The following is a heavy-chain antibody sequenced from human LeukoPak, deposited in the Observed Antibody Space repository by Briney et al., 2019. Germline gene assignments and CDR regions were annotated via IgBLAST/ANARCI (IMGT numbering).Heavy chain of an antibody. D-gene: IGHD6-13*01. CDR1: GFTFNSYA. V-gene: IGHV3-30-3*01. Sequence: PGGSLRLSCAASGFTFNSYAMHWVRQAPGKGLEWVALISYDGSNKYYADSVEGRFTISRDNAKNSLYLQMNSLRDEDTAVYYCARDGGSSWSHFDYWGQGTLVTVSS. CDR3: ARDGGSSWSHFDY. J-gene: IGHJ4*02. CDR2: ISYDGSNK.